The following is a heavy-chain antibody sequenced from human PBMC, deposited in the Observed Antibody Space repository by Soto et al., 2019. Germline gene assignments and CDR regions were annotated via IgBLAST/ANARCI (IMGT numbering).Heavy chain of an antibody. CDR1: GGSFSGYY. V-gene: IGHV4-34*01. CDR3: ARDGSGSYYRHAFDI. J-gene: IGHJ3*02. D-gene: IGHD1-26*01. CDR2: INHSGST. Sequence: SQTLSLTCAVYGGSFSGYYWSWIRQPPGKGLEWIGEINHSGSTNYNPSLKSRVTISVDTSKNQFSLKLSSVTAADTAVYYCARDGSGSYYRHAFDIWGQGTMVTVSS.